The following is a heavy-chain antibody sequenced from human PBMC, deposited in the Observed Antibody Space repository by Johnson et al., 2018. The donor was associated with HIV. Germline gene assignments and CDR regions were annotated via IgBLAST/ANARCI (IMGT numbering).Heavy chain of an antibody. J-gene: IGHJ3*02. V-gene: IGHV3-30*04. CDR1: AFAFSSYV. Sequence: QVQLVESGGGVVQPGRSLRLSCAASAFAFSSYVMHWVRQAPGKGLEWVAVISYDGSNKYYADFVKGRFTISRDNSKNTLYLQMNSLRAEDTAVYYCARGGVIHDAFDILGQGTLVIVSS. CDR2: ISYDGSNK. D-gene: IGHD3-3*01. CDR3: ARGGVIHDAFDI.